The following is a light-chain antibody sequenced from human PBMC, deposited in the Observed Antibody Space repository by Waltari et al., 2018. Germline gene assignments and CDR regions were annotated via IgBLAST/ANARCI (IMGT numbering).Light chain of an antibody. CDR3: QQYSASPWT. CDR1: QSVSSNY. V-gene: IGKV3-20*01. J-gene: IGKJ1*01. CDR2: GIS. Sequence: EIVLTQSPGTLSLSPGQRATLSCRASQSVSSNYLAWYQQKPGQAPSLLIYGISSRATGIPDRFRGSGSGTDFTLTISRLEPEDFAMYYCQQYSASPWTFGQGTKVDIE.